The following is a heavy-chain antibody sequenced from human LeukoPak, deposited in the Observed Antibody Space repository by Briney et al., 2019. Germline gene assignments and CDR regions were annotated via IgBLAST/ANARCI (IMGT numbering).Heavy chain of an antibody. CDR1: GFTFSSYW. Sequence: GGSLRLSCAASGFTFSSYWMHWVRQAPGKGLVWISRINTDGSGTYYADSLKDRFTISRDNAKSTLYLQMNSLRADDTAVYYCARPRDVGAKAFDYWGQGNLVTVSS. V-gene: IGHV3-74*01. J-gene: IGHJ4*02. CDR3: ARPRDVGAKAFDY. D-gene: IGHD1-26*01. CDR2: INTDGSGT.